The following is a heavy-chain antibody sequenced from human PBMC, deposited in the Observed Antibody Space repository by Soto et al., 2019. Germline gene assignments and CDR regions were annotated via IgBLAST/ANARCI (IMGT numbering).Heavy chain of an antibody. J-gene: IGHJ4*02. V-gene: IGHV4-59*01. Sequence: SETLSLTCTVSGGSISSYYWSWIRQPPGKGLEWIGYIYYSGSTNYNPSLKSRVTISVDTSKNQFSLKLSSVTAADTAVYYCARDSSSWGGSYFDYWGQGTLVTVSS. CDR1: GGSISSYY. CDR2: IYYSGST. D-gene: IGHD6-13*01. CDR3: ARDSSSWGGSYFDY.